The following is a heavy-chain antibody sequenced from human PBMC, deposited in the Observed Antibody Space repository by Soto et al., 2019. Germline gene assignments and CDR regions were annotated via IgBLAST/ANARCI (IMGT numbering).Heavy chain of an antibody. Sequence: PGGSLRLSCAASGFTFDDYAMHWVRQAPGKGLEWVASISWNSGSIGYADSVKGRFTISRDNAKNSLSLQMNRLRPEDTALYYCVKDKWYNYSWYLDDWGQGTLVTVSS. CDR1: GFTFDDYA. V-gene: IGHV3-9*01. CDR3: VKDKWYNYSWYLDD. J-gene: IGHJ4*02. D-gene: IGHD1-20*01. CDR2: ISWNSGSI.